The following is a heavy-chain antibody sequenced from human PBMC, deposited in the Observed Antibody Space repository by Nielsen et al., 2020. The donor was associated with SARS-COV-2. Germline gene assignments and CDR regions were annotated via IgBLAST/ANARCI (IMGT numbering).Heavy chain of an antibody. J-gene: IGHJ4*02. V-gene: IGHV4-30-2*01. D-gene: IGHD4-23*01. CDR3: ARTYDYGGNFDY. CDR2: IYHSGST. CDR1: GGSISSGGYS. Sequence: SETLSLTCTVSGGSISSGGYSWSWIRQPPGKGLEWIWYIYHSGSTYYNPSLKSRVTISVDRSKNQFSLKLSSVTAADTAVYYCARTYDYGGNFDYWGQGTLVTVSS.